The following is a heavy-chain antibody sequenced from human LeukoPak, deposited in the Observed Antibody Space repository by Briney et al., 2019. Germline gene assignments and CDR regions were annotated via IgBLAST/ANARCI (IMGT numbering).Heavy chain of an antibody. V-gene: IGHV3-15*07. J-gene: IGHJ3*02. CDR1: GFTFSNAW. CDR3: TTRYFDWLMAFDI. Sequence: GGSLRLSCAASGFTFSNAWMNWVRQAPGKGLEWVGRIKSKTDGGTTDYAAPVEGRFTISRDDSKNTLYLQMNSLKTEDTAVYYCTTRYFDWLMAFDIWGQGTMVTVSS. D-gene: IGHD3-9*01. CDR2: IKSKTDGGTT.